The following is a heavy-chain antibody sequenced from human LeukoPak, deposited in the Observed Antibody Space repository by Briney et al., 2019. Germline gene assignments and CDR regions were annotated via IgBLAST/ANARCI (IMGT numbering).Heavy chain of an antibody. D-gene: IGHD6-13*01. J-gene: IGHJ4*02. CDR3: ARIAAAGTIRIDY. CDR1: GGTFSSYA. V-gene: IGHV1-69*05. CDR2: IIPIFGTA. Sequence: SVKVSCKASGGTFSSYAISWVRQAPGQGLEWMGGIIPIFGTANYAQKFQGRVTITTDESTSTAYMELSSLRSEDTAVYYCARIAAAGTIRIDYWGQGTLVTVSS.